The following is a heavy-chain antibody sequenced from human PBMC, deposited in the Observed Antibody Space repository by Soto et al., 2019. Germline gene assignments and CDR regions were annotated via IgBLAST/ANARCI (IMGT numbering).Heavy chain of an antibody. V-gene: IGHV3-21*01. D-gene: IGHD6-6*01. J-gene: IGHJ4*02. CDR2: ISSISTYI. Sequence: EVQLVESGGGLVKPGGSLRLSCAVSGFTFSAYTMCWVRQPPGKGLEWVATISSISTYIKYADSVKGRFTISRDNARNSLYLQMDSLRVEDTAVYYCARVHIAARDYWGQGTLVTVSS. CDR1: GFTFSAYT. CDR3: ARVHIAARDY.